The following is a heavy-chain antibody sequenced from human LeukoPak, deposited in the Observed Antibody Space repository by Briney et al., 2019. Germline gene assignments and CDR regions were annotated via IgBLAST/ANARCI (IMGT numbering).Heavy chain of an antibody. CDR2: IYYSGST. CDR1: GGSISSSSYY. V-gene: IGHV4-39*01. CDR3: ARKYYGSGSYYTDINFDY. D-gene: IGHD3-10*01. Sequence: PSETLSLTCTVSGGSISSSSYYSGWIRQPPGKGLEWIGSIYYSGSTYYNPSLKSRVTISVDTSKNQFSLKLSSVTAADTAVYYCARKYYGSGSYYTDINFDYWGQGTLVTVLS. J-gene: IGHJ4*02.